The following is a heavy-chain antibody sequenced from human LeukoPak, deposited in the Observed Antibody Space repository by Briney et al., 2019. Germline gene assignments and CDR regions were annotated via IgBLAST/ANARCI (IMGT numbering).Heavy chain of an antibody. D-gene: IGHD6-13*01. V-gene: IGHV3-21*01. CDR2: ISSSSSYI. J-gene: IGHJ4*02. CDR1: GFTFSTFA. CDR3: ARNADRGSSSWNY. Sequence: GGSLRLSCAASGFTFSTFAMIWVRQPPGKGLEWVSSISSSSSYIYYADSVKGRFTISRDNAKNSLYLQMNSLRAEDTAVYYCARNADRGSSSWNYWGQGTLVTVSS.